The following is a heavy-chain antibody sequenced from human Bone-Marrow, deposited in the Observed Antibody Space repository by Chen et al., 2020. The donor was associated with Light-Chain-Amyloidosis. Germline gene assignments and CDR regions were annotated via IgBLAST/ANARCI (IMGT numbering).Heavy chain of an antibody. Sequence: QLQLQESGPGLVKPSETLSLTCTVSGYSISSGYYWGWIRQPPGKGLEWIGSIYHTGITYYNPSLKRRVTISVDMSKNQFSLILSSVTAADTAVYHCAREVPAVKKNYMDVWGKGTTVIVSS. CDR2: IYHTGIT. V-gene: IGHV4-38-2*02. CDR3: AREVPAVKKNYMDV. CDR1: GYSISSGYY. J-gene: IGHJ6*03. D-gene: IGHD2-2*01.